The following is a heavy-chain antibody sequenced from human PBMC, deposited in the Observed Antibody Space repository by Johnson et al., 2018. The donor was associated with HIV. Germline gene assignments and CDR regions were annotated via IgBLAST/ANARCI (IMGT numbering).Heavy chain of an antibody. J-gene: IGHJ3*02. Sequence: VQLVESGGGVVQPGRSLRLSCAVSGFTFSSYGMHWVRRAPGKGLEWVAVISYDGSNKYYADSVKGRFTISRDNSKNTLYLQMNSLRAEDTAVYYCAKFRDAFDIWGQGTMVTVSS. CDR1: GFTFSSYG. V-gene: IGHV3-30*18. CDR2: ISYDGSNK. CDR3: AKFRDAFDI.